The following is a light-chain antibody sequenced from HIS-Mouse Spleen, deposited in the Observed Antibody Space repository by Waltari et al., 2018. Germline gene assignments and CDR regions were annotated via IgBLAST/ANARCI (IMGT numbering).Light chain of an antibody. CDR2: EGS. CDR3: CSYAGSSTFEV. Sequence: QSALTQPASVSGSPGQSITTSCTGTSSDFGSYNLVPWYQQHPGKAPKLMIYEGSKRPSGVSNRFSGSKSGNTASLTISGLQAEDEADYYCCSYAGSSTFEVFGGGTKLTVL. J-gene: IGLJ2*01. V-gene: IGLV2-23*03. CDR1: SSDFGSYNL.